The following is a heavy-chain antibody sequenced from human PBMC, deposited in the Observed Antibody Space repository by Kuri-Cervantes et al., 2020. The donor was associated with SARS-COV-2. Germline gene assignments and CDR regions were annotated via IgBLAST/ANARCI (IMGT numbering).Heavy chain of an antibody. CDR2: IYYGGST. D-gene: IGHD3-9*01. Sequence: ESLKISCTVSGGSISSSSYYWSWIRQPPGKGLEWIGYIYYGGSTNYNPSLKNRVTISVDTSKNQFSLMLSSMTAADTAVYYCAREYYDILTGHQLFDYWGQGTLVTVSS. J-gene: IGHJ4*02. CDR3: AREYYDILTGHQLFDY. V-gene: IGHV4-61*05. CDR1: GGSISSSSYY.